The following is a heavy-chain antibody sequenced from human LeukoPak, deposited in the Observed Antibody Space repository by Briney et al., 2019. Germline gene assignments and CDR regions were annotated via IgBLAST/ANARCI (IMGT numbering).Heavy chain of an antibody. V-gene: IGHV1-69*01. CDR3: ARDRYYGSGSYYNGYFDY. J-gene: IGHJ4*02. D-gene: IGHD3-10*01. CDR1: GGTFSSYA. Sequence: SVKVSCKASGGTFSSYAISWVRQAPGQGLEWMGGIIPIFGTANYAQRFQGRVTITADESTSTAYMELSSLRSEDTAVYYCARDRYYGSGSYYNGYFDYWGQGTLVTVSS. CDR2: IIPIFGTA.